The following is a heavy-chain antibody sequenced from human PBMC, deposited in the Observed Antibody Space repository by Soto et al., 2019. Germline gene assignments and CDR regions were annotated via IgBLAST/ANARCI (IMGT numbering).Heavy chain of an antibody. V-gene: IGHV1-18*01. CDR3: AREMVRGVGSDY. J-gene: IGHJ4*02. D-gene: IGHD3-10*01. CDR2: ISTYNGNT. Sequence: QVQLVQSGAEVKKPGASVKVSCKASGYTFTSYGISWVRQAPGQGLEWMGWISTYNGNTKYAQKLQGRVTITTDTSTSTAYMELRSVRSDDAAVFYGAREMVRGVGSDYWGQGTLVTVSS. CDR1: GYTFTSYG.